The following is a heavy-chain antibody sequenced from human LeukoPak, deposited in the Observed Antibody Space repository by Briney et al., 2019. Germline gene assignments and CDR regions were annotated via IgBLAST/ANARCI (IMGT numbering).Heavy chain of an antibody. Sequence: ASVKVSCKASGYTFTGYYIHWVRQAPGQGLEWMGWINPNSGGTNYAQKFQGRVTMTRDTSISTAYMELSRLRSDDTAVYYCARGPYSSGWYGPYYYYGMDVWGQGTTVTVSS. CDR3: ARGPYSSGWYGPYYYYGMDV. V-gene: IGHV1-2*02. CDR1: GYTFTGYY. CDR2: INPNSGGT. D-gene: IGHD6-19*01. J-gene: IGHJ6*02.